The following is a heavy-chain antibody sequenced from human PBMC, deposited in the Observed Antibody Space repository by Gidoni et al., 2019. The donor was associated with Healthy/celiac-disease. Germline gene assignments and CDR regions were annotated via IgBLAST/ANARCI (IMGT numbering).Heavy chain of an antibody. J-gene: IGHJ6*02. V-gene: IGHV3-64D*06. CDR3: VRGIAAAVFHGMDV. D-gene: IGHD6-13*01. CDR1: VFTFSSYA. CDR2: ISSNGGST. Sequence: EVQLVESGGGLVQPGGSLRLSCSASVFTFSSYAMHWVRQAPGKGLEYVSAISSNGGSTYYADSVKGRFTISRDNSKNTLYLQMSSLRAEDTAVYFCVRGIAAAVFHGMDVWGQGTTVTVSS.